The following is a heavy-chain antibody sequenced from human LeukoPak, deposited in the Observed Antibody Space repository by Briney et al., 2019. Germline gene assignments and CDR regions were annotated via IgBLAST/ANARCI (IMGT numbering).Heavy chain of an antibody. CDR3: ARRVGRWFGERAYYYNYMDV. Sequence: SETLSLTCAVYGGSFSGYYWSWIRQPPGKGLEWIGEINRSGSTKYNPSLKSRVSISIDTSKNQFSLKLSSVTAADTAMYYCARRVGRWFGERAYYYNYMDVWGKGTTVTISS. V-gene: IGHV4-34*01. J-gene: IGHJ6*03. CDR2: INRSGST. CDR1: GGSFSGYY. D-gene: IGHD3-10*01.